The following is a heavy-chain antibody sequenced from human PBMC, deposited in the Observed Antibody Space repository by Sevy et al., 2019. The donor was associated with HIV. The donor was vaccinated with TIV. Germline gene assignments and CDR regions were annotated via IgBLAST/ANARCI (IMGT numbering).Heavy chain of an antibody. CDR2: FIPMFDTA. CDR1: GGTFSNYA. CDR3: ASSYYESSGYSPSYYYGMDV. D-gene: IGHD3-22*01. Sequence: ASVKVSCKASGGTFSNYAISWVRQAPGQGLEWMGGFIPMFDTANSAQKFHGRVTLTADGSTSTAYLELSSLRSEDTAVYYCASSYYESSGYSPSYYYGMDVWGQGTTVTVSS. V-gene: IGHV1-69*13. J-gene: IGHJ6*02.